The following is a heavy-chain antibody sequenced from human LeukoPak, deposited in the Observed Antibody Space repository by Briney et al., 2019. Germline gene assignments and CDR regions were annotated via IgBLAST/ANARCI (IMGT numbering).Heavy chain of an antibody. V-gene: IGHV3-21*01. J-gene: IGHJ4*02. CDR1: GFTFSDYT. CDR3: ARDLLKLTVTSHFFEH. D-gene: IGHD4-17*01. Sequence: GGSLRLSCVASGFTFSDYTINWVRQAPGRGLEWISSISTSGSYIYFADSVKGRFTISRDNAKNSVYLQMSSLRAEDTAVYYCARDLLKLTVTSHFFEHWGQGTLVSVSS. CDR2: ISTSGSYI.